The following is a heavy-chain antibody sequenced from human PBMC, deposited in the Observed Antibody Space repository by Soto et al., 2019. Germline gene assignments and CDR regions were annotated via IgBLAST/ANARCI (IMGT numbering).Heavy chain of an antibody. J-gene: IGHJ3*02. CDR1: GASITRGGYS. CDR2: IFDSGST. CDR3: ARGSDCTGGSCYFAFEI. Sequence: SQTLSLTCTVSGASITRGGYSWNWLRQHPGKGLEWIGYIFDSGSTYYNPSLKSRVTMSVDTSENQFSLRLTSVTAADTAVYYCARGSDCTGGSCYFAFEIWGQGTMVT. V-gene: IGHV4-31*03. D-gene: IGHD2-15*01.